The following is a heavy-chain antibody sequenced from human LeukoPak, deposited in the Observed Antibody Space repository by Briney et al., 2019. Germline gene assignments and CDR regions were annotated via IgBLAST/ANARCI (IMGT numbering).Heavy chain of an antibody. CDR1: GYTSTSYA. CDR3: ARSPLRFLEWLLSPPDY. CDR2: ISAYNGNT. J-gene: IGHJ4*02. D-gene: IGHD3-3*01. Sequence: ASVKVSCKASGYTSTSYAISWVRQAPGQGLEWMGWISAYNGNTHYAQKLQGRVTMTTDTSTSTAYMELRSLRSDDTAVYYCARSPLRFLEWLLSPPDYWGQGTLVTVSS. V-gene: IGHV1-18*01.